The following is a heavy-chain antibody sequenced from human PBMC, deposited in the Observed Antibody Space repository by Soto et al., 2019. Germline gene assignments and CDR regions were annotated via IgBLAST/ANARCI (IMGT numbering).Heavy chain of an antibody. CDR1: GFTFSTYN. V-gene: IGHV3-21*01. J-gene: IGHJ6*02. CDR3: ARVVDYDDPYYYYGMDV. Sequence: EVQLVESGGGLVKPGGSLRLSCAASGFTFSTYNMNWVRQAPGKGLEWVSSISSSSSYKYYADSVKGRFTISRDNAKNSLYLQMNSLRAEDTAVYYCARVVDYDDPYYYYGMDVWGQGTTVTVSS. CDR2: ISSSSSYK. D-gene: IGHD3-22*01.